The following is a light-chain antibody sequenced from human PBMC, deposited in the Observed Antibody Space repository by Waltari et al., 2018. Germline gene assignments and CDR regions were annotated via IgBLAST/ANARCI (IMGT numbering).Light chain of an antibody. CDR3: QQYGSSPPLT. J-gene: IGKJ4*01. V-gene: IGKV3-20*01. Sequence: IVLTQSPVTLSLSPVERATLSCRSSQSVSSSYLAWYQQKPGQAPRLLIYGASSRATGIPDRFSGSGSGTDFTLTISRLEPEDFAVYYCQQYGSSPPLTFGGGTKVEIK. CDR2: GAS. CDR1: QSVSSSY.